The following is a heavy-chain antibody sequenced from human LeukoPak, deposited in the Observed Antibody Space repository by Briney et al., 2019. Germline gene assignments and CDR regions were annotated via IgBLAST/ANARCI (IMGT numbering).Heavy chain of an antibody. CDR1: GFTFSSYA. CDR2: ISGSGGST. CDR3: AKGKTGSGYSY. Sequence: GGSLRLSCAASGFTFSSYAMSWVRQAPGKGLEWVSAISGSGGSTYCADSVKGRFTISRDNSKNTLYLQMNSLRAEDTAVYYCAKGKTGSGYSYWGQGTLVTVSS. D-gene: IGHD3-22*01. V-gene: IGHV3-23*01. J-gene: IGHJ4*02.